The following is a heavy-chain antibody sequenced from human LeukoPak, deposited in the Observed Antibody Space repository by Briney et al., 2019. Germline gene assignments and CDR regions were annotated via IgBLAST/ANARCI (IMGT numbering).Heavy chain of an antibody. CDR2: IRYDGSNK. CDR1: GFTFSSYG. V-gene: IGHV3-30*02. CDR3: ARDRRGGNYYDSSGYHGNNWFDP. J-gene: IGHJ5*02. Sequence: GGSLRLSCAASGFTFSSYGMHWVRQAPGKGLEWVAFIRYDGSNKYYADSVKGRFTISRDNSKNTLYLQMNSLRAEDTAVYYCARDRRGGNYYDSSGYHGNNWFDPWGQGTLVTVSS. D-gene: IGHD3-22*01.